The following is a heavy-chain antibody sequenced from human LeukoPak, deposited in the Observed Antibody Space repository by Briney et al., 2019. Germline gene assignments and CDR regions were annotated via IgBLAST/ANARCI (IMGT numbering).Heavy chain of an antibody. Sequence: KPSETLSLTCAVSGDSINSHYWGWLRQPPGKGLQWIGDIYYTGKNNYNPSLKSRVTISLDTSKDHLSLNLTSVLAADTAIYYCVRRDTGWNYFDYWGQGILVTVSS. CDR1: GDSINSHY. CDR3: VRRDTGWNYFDY. V-gene: IGHV4-59*08. CDR2: IYYTGKN. D-gene: IGHD6-19*01. J-gene: IGHJ4*02.